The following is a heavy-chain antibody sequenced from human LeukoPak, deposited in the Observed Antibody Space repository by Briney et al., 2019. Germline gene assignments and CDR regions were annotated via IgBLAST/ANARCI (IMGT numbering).Heavy chain of an antibody. V-gene: IGHV4-39*01. CDR3: ARSNYYDSSGLPSGP. J-gene: IGHJ5*02. Sequence: SETLSLTCTVSGVSISSSSYYWGWLRQTPGKGLEWIGTIYYSGSTYYNPSLKSRVTISVDTSKNQFSLKLSSVTAADTAVYYCARSNYYDSSGLPSGPWGQGALVTVSS. CDR1: GVSISSSSYY. D-gene: IGHD3-22*01. CDR2: IYYSGST.